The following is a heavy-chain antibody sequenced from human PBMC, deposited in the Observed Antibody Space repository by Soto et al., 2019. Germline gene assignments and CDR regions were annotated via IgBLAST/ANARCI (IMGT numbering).Heavy chain of an antibody. J-gene: IGHJ4*02. V-gene: IGHV1-8*01. CDR3: ARSPRNTVSLLTTESHY. D-gene: IGHD4-17*01. CDR2: MNPNSGNT. CDR1: GYTFTSYD. Sequence: QVQLVQSGAEVKKPGASVKVSCKASGYTFTSYDINWVRQATGQGLEWMGWMNPNSGNTGYAQKFQGRVTMTRNTTISTANTELNSQRYEDTAVYYCARSPRNTVSLLTTESHYWGQGTLVTVSS.